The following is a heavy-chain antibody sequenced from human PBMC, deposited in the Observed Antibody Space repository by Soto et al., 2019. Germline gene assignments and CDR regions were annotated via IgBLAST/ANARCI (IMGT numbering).Heavy chain of an antibody. CDR1: GGSISSNNW. D-gene: IGHD3-10*01. J-gene: IGHJ4*02. CDR2: IYHSGST. V-gene: IGHV4-4*02. CDR3: AGRRDDSGSLDY. Sequence: QVQLQESGPGLVKPSGTLSLPCAVSGGSISSNNWWIWVRQPPGKGLEWIGEIYHSGSTGYNPSFKSRGTMAVDKSKNQFSLKLSSVTAADTAVYYCAGRRDDSGSLDYWGQGTLLSVSS.